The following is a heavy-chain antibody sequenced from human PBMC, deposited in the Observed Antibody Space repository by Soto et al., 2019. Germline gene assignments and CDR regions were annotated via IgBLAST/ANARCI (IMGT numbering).Heavy chain of an antibody. Sequence: GGSLRLSCAASGFTFSDYYMSWIRQAPGKGLEWVSYISSSGSTIYYADSVKGRFTISRDNAKNSLYLQMNSLRAEDTAVYYCATETTVVKWGADLPADYWGQGTLVTVSS. V-gene: IGHV3-11*01. D-gene: IGHD4-17*01. CDR2: ISSSGSTI. CDR1: GFTFSDYY. J-gene: IGHJ4*02. CDR3: ATETTVVKWGADLPADY.